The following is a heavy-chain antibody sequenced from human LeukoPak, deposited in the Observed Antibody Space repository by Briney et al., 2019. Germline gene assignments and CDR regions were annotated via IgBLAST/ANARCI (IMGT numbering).Heavy chain of an antibody. CDR2: IYYSGST. CDR1: GGSISSSSYY. D-gene: IGHD6-13*01. V-gene: IGHV4-39*07. Sequence: SETLSLTCTVSGGSISSSSYYWGWIRQPPGKGLEWIGSIYYSGSTYYNPSLKSRVTISVDTSKNQFSLKLSSVTAADTAVYYCARGGEQQLVRFYYYYYMDVWGKGTTVTVSS. J-gene: IGHJ6*03. CDR3: ARGGEQQLVRFYYYYYMDV.